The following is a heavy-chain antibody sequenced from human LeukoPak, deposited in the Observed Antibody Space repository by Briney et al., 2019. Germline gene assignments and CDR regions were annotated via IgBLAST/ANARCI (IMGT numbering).Heavy chain of an antibody. CDR1: GYTFTGYY. CDR2: IIPIFGTA. D-gene: IGHD5-12*01. CDR3: ARGAQWLAEYYYYYYMDV. V-gene: IGHV1-69*13. Sequence: SVKVSCKASGYTFTGYYMHWVRQAPGQGLEWMGGIIPIFGTANYAQKFQGRVTITADESTSTAYMELSSLRSEDTAVYYCARGAQWLAEYYYYYYMDVWGKGTTVTISS. J-gene: IGHJ6*03.